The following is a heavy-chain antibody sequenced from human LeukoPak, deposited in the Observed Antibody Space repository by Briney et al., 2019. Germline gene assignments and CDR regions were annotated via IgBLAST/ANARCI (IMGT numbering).Heavy chain of an antibody. CDR2: ISDDGSRQ. CDR3: VKDRTGTYTLDY. V-gene: IGHV3-30-3*01. J-gene: IGHJ4*02. Sequence: GGSLRLSCAATGFTFSNYAIHWGRQAPGKGLEWVAFISDDGSRQHYADSVKGRFTISRDNSKNKLNLQMNSLRAEDTAVYYCVKDRTGTYTLDYWGQGTLATVSS. CDR1: GFTFSNYA. D-gene: IGHD3-16*01.